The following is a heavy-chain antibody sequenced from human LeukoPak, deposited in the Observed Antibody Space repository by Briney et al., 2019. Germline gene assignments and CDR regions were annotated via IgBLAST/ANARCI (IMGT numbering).Heavy chain of an antibody. D-gene: IGHD1-26*01. CDR2: ISAYNGNT. V-gene: IGHV1-18*01. J-gene: IGHJ1*01. CDR3: ARDSGSYWTEYFQH. Sequence: EASVKVSCKASGYTFTSYGISWVRQAPGQGLEWMGWISAYNGNTNYAQKLQGRVTMTTDTSTSTAYMELRSLRSDDTAVYYCARDSGSYWTEYFQHWGQGTLVTVSS. CDR1: GYTFTSYG.